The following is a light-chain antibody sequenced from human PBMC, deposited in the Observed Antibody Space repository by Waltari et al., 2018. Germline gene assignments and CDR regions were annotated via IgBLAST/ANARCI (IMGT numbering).Light chain of an antibody. CDR1: ETINNW. CDR3: QQYNTYPLT. V-gene: IGKV1-5*03. Sequence: DVQLTQSPDTLSASVGDRVTITCRATETINNWLAWYQHQPGTAPHLLIYEATHFHNGVPVRFSVIGSGTEFTLTITDLQPYDSAAYYCQQYNTYPLTFGGGTKLEI. J-gene: IGKJ4*01. CDR2: EAT.